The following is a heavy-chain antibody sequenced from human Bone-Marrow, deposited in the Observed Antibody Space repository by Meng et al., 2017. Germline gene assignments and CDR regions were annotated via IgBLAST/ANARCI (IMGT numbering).Heavy chain of an antibody. V-gene: IGHV4-59*01. Sequence: QVQLRESGPGLVKPSETLSLTCTVSGRSISSYYWSWIRQPPGKGLEWIGYIYYSGSTNYNPSLKSRVTISVDTSKNQFSLKLSSVTAADTAVYYCARRPEWLGYFDYWGQGTLVTVSS. CDR2: IYYSGST. CDR1: GRSISSYY. D-gene: IGHD3-3*01. J-gene: IGHJ4*02. CDR3: ARRPEWLGYFDY.